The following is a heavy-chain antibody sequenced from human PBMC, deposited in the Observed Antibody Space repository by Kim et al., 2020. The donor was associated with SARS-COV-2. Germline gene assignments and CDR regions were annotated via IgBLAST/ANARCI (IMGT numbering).Heavy chain of an antibody. CDR1: GGTVSDYA. CDR2: IIPSLRTA. D-gene: IGHD6-19*01. CDR3: ARWYSRVWWDDY. J-gene: IGHJ4*02. V-gene: IGHV1-69*13. Sequence: SVKVSCKASGGTVSDYAISWVRQAPGEGLEWMGGIIPSLRTAKYAQKFQGRLTVTADESTTTAYMELRNLRSEDTAMDYFARWYSRVWWDDYWCQGTLV.